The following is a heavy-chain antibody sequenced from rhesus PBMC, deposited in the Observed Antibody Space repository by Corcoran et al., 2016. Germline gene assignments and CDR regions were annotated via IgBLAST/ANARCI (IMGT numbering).Heavy chain of an antibody. J-gene: IGHJ4*01. V-gene: IGHV2S1*01. CDR2: IYWDGEK. D-gene: IGHD6-37*01. CDR1: GFSLSTSSIG. Sequence: QVTLKESGPALVKPTQTLTLTCTFSGFSLSTSSIGVTWFRQPPGKALEWVAAIYWDGEKYYEKTLKNRPTITKDTSKNQVGLTMTNMDPVDAATYDCARIRGRGGWSNFDFWGQGVLVTVSS. CDR3: ARIRGRGGWSNFDF.